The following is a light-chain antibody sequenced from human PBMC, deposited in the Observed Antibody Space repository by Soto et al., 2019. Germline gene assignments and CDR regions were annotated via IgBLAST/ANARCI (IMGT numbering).Light chain of an antibody. CDR3: SSYTTSTSFIL. Sequence: QSVLTQPASVSGSPGQSITISCTGTSNDVGGYNYVSWFQQHPGKAPKLLIFEVSNRPSGVSNRFSGSKSGNTASLTISGLQAEDEAYYYCSSYTTSTSFILFGGGTKLTVL. V-gene: IGLV2-14*01. CDR2: EVS. CDR1: SNDVGGYNY. J-gene: IGLJ2*01.